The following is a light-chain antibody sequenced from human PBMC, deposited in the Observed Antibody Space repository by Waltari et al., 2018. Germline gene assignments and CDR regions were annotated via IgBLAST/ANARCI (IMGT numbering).Light chain of an antibody. CDR1: QSIRGW. CDR2: DAS. CDR3: QEYNRFST. Sequence: DIHMTQSPSMLSASVGDRVTITCRASQSIRGWLAWYQMKPGLAPKLLFYDASKLGDGIPSRFSGSGFGTNFTLTINSLQPDDFATYYCQEYNRFSTFGLGTKV. V-gene: IGKV1-5*01. J-gene: IGKJ1*01.